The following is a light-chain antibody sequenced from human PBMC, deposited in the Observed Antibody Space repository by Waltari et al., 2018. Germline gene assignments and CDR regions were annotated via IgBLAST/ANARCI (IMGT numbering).Light chain of an antibody. CDR3: CTYAGSSTYA. J-gene: IGLJ1*01. Sequence: QSALTQPASVSGSPGPSTTISRTGTSNDVGYYSLVSWYLQHPGEAPKLIIYDVTKRPSGVSDRFSGSKSGNTAFLTISGLQAEDEADYHCCTYAGSSTYAFGTGTTVSVL. V-gene: IGLV2-23*02. CDR1: SNDVGYYSL. CDR2: DVT.